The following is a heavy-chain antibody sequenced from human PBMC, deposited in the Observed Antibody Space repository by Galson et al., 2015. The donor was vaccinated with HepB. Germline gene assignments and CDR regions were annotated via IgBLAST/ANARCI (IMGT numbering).Heavy chain of an antibody. CDR1: GFIFSNYA. CDR3: ARVSRDGYKWGYFDY. V-gene: IGHV3-64*04. CDR2: INSNGGST. D-gene: IGHD5-24*01. Sequence: SLRLSCAASGFIFSNYAIHWVRQAPGKGLEYVSAINSNGGSTYYADSVKGRFTISRDNSKNTLYLQMNSLRAEDTAVYYCARVSRDGYKWGYFDYWGQGTLVTVSS. J-gene: IGHJ4*02.